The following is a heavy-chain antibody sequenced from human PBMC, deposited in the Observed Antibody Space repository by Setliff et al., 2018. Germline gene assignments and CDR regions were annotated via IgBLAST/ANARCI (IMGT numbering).Heavy chain of an antibody. V-gene: IGHV4-39*01. CDR2: LSYNGNA. Sequence: SETLSLTCTVSSGSISSDNYYWGWIRQPPGKGLEWIGTLSYNGNAYYTPSLKSRVTISIDTSKNQFSLKLSSVTAADTAVYYCARHTIAMSTIISYFDYWGQGTLVTV. CDR3: ARHTIAMSTIISYFDY. CDR1: SGSISSDNYY. J-gene: IGHJ4*02. D-gene: IGHD3-10*01.